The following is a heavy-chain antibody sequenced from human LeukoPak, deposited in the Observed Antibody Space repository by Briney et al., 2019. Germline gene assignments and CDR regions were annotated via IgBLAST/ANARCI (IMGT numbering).Heavy chain of an antibody. CDR1: GYSLTGFY. J-gene: IGHJ6*03. CDR2: INPNSGDT. D-gene: IGHD1-1*01. CDR3: ARGVRRSAGKLHRSGNYYMDV. V-gene: IGHV1-2*02. Sequence: ASVKVSCKASGYSLTGFYLYWLRQAPGQGPQWMGWINPNSGDTNYAQKYEGRVSMTRDTSISTAYMELSGLSSDDTAVYYCARGVRRSAGKLHRSGNYYMDVWAKGPRSSSP.